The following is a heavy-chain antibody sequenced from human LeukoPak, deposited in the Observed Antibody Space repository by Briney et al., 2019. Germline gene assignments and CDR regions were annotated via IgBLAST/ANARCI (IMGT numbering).Heavy chain of an antibody. CDR3: ARFMFHGSGTGDY. J-gene: IGHJ4*02. D-gene: IGHD3-10*01. CDR1: GGSIRSNSW. Sequence: PSGTLSLTCAVSGGSIRSNSWWSWVRQPPGKGLEWIGEIYHRGTTNYNPSLKSRVTISVDTSKNQFSLKLSSVTAADTAVYYCARFMFHGSGTGDYWAREPWSPSPQ. CDR2: IYHRGTT. V-gene: IGHV4-4*02.